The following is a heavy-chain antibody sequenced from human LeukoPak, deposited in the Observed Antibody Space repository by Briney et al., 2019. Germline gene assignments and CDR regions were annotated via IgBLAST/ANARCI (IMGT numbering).Heavy chain of an antibody. CDR1: GYSISSGYY. J-gene: IGHJ4*02. V-gene: IGHV4-38-2*02. Sequence: SETLSLTCTVSGYSISSGYYWGWIRQPPGKGLEWIGSIYHSGSTYYNPSLKSRVTISVDTSKNQFSLKLSSMTAADTAVYYCARDGGNSGYWGQGTLVTVSS. D-gene: IGHD1-7*01. CDR3: ARDGGNSGY. CDR2: IYHSGST.